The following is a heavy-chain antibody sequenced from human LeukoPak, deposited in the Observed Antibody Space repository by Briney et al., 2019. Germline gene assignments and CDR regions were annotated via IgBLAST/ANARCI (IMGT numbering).Heavy chain of an antibody. D-gene: IGHD4-23*01. CDR3: ARGHAKELLRGSNWFDP. Sequence: SETLSLTCAVYGGSFSGYYWSWIRQPPGKGLEWIGEINHSESTNYNPSLKSRVTISVDTSKNQFSLKLSSVTAADTAVYYCARGHAKELLRGSNWFDPWGQGTLVTVSS. CDR2: INHSEST. V-gene: IGHV4-34*01. CDR1: GGSFSGYY. J-gene: IGHJ5*02.